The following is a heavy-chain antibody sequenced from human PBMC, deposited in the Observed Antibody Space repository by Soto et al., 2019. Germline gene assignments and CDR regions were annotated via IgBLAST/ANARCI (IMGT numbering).Heavy chain of an antibody. J-gene: IGHJ6*02. CDR3: ASSPTTRYYYYYGMDV. CDR1: GGTFSSYA. Sequence: ASVKVSCKASGGTFSSYAISWVRQAPGQGLEWMGGIIPIFGTANYAQKFQGRVTITADESTSTAYMELSSLRSEDTAVYYCASSPTTRYYYYYGMDVWGQGTKVTVS. CDR2: IIPIFGTA. V-gene: IGHV1-69*13. D-gene: IGHD4-4*01.